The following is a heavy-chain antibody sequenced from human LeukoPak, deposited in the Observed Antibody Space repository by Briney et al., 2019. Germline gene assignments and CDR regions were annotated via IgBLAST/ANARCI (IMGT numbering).Heavy chain of an antibody. CDR2: ISWNSGSI. CDR3: AKDIPNYYDSRGGLDY. J-gene: IGHJ4*02. D-gene: IGHD3-22*01. V-gene: IGHV3-9*01. Sequence: PGRSLRLSCAASGFTFDDYAMHWVRQAPGKGLEWVSGISWNSGSIGYADSVKGRFTISRDNAKNSLYLQMNSLRAEDTALYYCAKDIPNYYDSRGGLDYWGQGTLVTVSS. CDR1: GFTFDDYA.